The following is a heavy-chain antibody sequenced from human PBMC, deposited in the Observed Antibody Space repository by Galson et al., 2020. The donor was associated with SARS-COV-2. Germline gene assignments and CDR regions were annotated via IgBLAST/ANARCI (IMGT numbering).Heavy chain of an antibody. CDR3: ARGGDSSSFPYWYYYMDD. D-gene: IGHD6-6*01. V-gene: IGHV3-13*01. J-gene: IGHJ6*03. Sequence: GGSLRLSCAASGFTFSSYDMHWVRQATGKGLEWVSAIGTAGDTYYPGSVKGRFTISRENAKNSLYLQMNSLRAGDTAVYYCARGGDSSSFPYWYYYMDDWGKGTTVTVSS. CDR1: GFTFSSYD. CDR2: IGTAGDT.